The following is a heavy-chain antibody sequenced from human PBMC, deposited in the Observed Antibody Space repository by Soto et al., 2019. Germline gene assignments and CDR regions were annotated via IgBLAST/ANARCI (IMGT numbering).Heavy chain of an antibody. CDR3: ARDWTGDTCPCLDV. CDR1: GFTFSNYA. Sequence: EVQLLESGGGLVQPGGSLRLSCAAAGFTFSNYALNWVRQSPGKGLEWVSTFSGSGGSTYYADSVRGRFTISRDNSKNTLFLQMNSLRVEVTAIYYCARDWTGDTCPCLDVWGQGTTVCVSS. D-gene: IGHD3-3*01. CDR2: FSGSGGST. V-gene: IGHV3-23*01. J-gene: IGHJ6*02.